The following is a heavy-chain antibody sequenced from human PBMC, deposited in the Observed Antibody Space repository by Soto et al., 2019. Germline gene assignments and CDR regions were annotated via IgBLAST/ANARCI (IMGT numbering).Heavy chain of an antibody. V-gene: IGHV3-33*01. J-gene: IGHJ3*02. CDR3: ARRGIQLLPFDAFDI. Sequence: QVQLVESGGGVVQPGRSLRLSCAASGFTFSSYGMHWVRQAPGKGLEWVAVIWYDGSNKYYADSVKGRFTISRDNSKNTLYLQMNSLRAEDTAVYYCARRGIQLLPFDAFDIWGQGTRVTVSS. D-gene: IGHD5-18*01. CDR2: IWYDGSNK. CDR1: GFTFSSYG.